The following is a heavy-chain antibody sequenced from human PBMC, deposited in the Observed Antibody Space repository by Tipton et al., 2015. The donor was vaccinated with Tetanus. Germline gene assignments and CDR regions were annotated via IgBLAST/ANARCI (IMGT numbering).Heavy chain of an antibody. CDR1: GYIFNNYW. CDR2: IYPGDSDT. D-gene: IGHD2-21*01. J-gene: IGHJ4*02. Sequence: VQLVQSGGEVKKPWESLKISCKGSGYIFNNYWIGWVRQKPGKGLEWMGIIYPGDSDTRYSPSFQGQVTISVDKSINTAYLQWIGLKSSDTYMFYCARSYCSSGVCNFFFWGQGALVTVAS. V-gene: IGHV5-51*01. CDR3: ARSYCSSGVCNFFF.